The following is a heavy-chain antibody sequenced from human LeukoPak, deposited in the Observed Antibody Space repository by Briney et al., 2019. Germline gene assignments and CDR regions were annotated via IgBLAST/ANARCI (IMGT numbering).Heavy chain of an antibody. V-gene: IGHV3-23*01. CDR1: GFTLSSYA. Sequence: GGSLRLSCAASGFTLSSYAMSWVRQAPGKGLEWVSTISGSTGSTYYADSVKGRFTISRDNSKNTLYLQMNSLRAEDTAVYYCARGHTVVVTPADYWGQGTLVTVSS. J-gene: IGHJ4*02. D-gene: IGHD2-21*02. CDR2: ISGSTGST. CDR3: ARGHTVVVTPADY.